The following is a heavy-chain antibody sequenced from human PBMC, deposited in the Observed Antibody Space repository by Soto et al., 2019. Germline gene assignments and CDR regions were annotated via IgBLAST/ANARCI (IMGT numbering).Heavy chain of an antibody. Sequence: SETLSLTCTVSGGSISSSSYYWGWIRQHPGKGLEWIGSIYYSGSTYYNPSLKSRVTISVDTSKNQFSLKLSSVTAADTAVYYCARWGQLVRTRGIGYYYYYGMDVWGQGTTVTVSS. CDR3: ARWGQLVRTRGIGYYYYYGMDV. CDR1: GGSISSSSYY. J-gene: IGHJ6*02. V-gene: IGHV4-39*01. CDR2: IYYSGST. D-gene: IGHD6-6*01.